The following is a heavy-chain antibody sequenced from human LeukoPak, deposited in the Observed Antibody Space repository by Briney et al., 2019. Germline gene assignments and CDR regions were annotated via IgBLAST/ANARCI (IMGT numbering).Heavy chain of an antibody. CDR1: GFTFSSYS. CDR3: ARDGGHSTDFDY. D-gene: IGHD2-8*02. CDR2: ISSSSTHL. J-gene: IGHJ4*02. V-gene: IGHV3-21*01. Sequence: GGSLRLSCAASGFTFSSYSMNWVRQAPGKGLEWVSSISSSSTHLYHADSVKGRFAISRDNAKNSLYLQMNSLRAEDTAVYYCARDGGHSTDFDYWGQGILVTVSS.